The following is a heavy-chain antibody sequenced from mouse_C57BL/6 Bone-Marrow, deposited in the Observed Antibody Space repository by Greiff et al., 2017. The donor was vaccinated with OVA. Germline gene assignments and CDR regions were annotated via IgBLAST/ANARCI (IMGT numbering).Heavy chain of an antibody. CDR3: AGGYDVEGFAY. CDR2: IYPRSGNT. J-gene: IGHJ3*01. CDR1: GYTFTSYG. D-gene: IGHD2-2*01. V-gene: IGHV1-81*01. Sequence: ESGAELARPGASVKLSCKASGYTFTSYGISWVKQRTGQGLEWIGEIYPRSGNTYYNEKFKGKATLTADKSSSTAYMELRSLTSEDSAVYFCAGGYDVEGFAYWGQGTLVTVSA.